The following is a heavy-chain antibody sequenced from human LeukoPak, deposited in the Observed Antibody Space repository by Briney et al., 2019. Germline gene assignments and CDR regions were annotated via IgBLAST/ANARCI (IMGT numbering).Heavy chain of an antibody. CDR1: GFTFSSYG. Sequence: GGSLRLSCAASGFTFSSYGMHWVRQAPGKGLEWVGVIWYDGSNKYYGDSVKGRFTISRDNSKNTLSLQMDSLRAEDTAVYYCARDRNWATRNWYFDFWGRGTLVTVSS. V-gene: IGHV3-33*01. CDR3: ARDRNWATRNWYFDF. J-gene: IGHJ2*01. CDR2: IWYDGSNK. D-gene: IGHD1-14*01.